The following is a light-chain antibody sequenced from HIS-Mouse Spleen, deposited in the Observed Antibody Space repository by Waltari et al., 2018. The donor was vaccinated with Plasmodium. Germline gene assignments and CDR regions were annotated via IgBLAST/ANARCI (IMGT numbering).Light chain of an antibody. Sequence: DIVLTQSPATLSLSPGERTTLTCRASQSVSSSLAWYQQEPGKAPRLLIYEASNRATGIPARFSGSGSGTDFTLTISSLEPEDFAVYYCQQRSNWPRVLTFGGGTKVEIK. V-gene: IGKV3-11*01. CDR2: EAS. J-gene: IGKJ4*01. CDR3: QQRSNWPRVLT. CDR1: QSVSSS.